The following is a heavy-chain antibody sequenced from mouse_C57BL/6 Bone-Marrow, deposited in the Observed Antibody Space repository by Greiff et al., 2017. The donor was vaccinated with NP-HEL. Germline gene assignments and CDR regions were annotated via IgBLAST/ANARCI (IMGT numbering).Heavy chain of an antibody. CDR2: IRNKANGYTT. D-gene: IGHD2-3*01. CDR3: ARFSDVYYYYAMDY. CDR1: GFTFPDYY. Sequence: EVKLMESGGGLVQPGGSLSLSCAASGFTFPDYYMSWVRQPPGKGLEWLGFIRNKANGYTTEYSASVKGRFTISRDNSQSILYLQMNALRAEDSATYYCARFSDVYYYYAMDYWGQGTSVTVSS. V-gene: IGHV7-3*01. J-gene: IGHJ4*01.